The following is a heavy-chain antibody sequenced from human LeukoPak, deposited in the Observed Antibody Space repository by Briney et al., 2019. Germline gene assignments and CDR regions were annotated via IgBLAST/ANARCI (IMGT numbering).Heavy chain of an antibody. Sequence: GGSLRLSCAASGFTFSSYNMNWVRQAPGQGLEWVSSITSGSSYIYYADSVKGRFTISRDNAKSSLYLQMNSLRAEDTAVYYCARDGGSYSPFDYWGQGTLVTVSS. CDR1: GFTFSSYN. CDR3: ARDGGSYSPFDY. J-gene: IGHJ4*02. CDR2: ITSGSSYI. D-gene: IGHD1-26*01. V-gene: IGHV3-21*01.